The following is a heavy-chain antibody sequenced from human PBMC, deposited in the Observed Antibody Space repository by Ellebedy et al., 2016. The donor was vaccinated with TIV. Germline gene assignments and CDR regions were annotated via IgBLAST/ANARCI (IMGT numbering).Heavy chain of an antibody. Sequence: ASVKVSXXASGYTFSIYGFNWVRQAPGQGLEWLGWISASKGNTGYAQKFQGRVTMTRNTSISTAYMELSSLRSEDTAVYYCARLVHDYGSDYWGQGTLVTVSS. J-gene: IGHJ4*02. CDR2: ISASKGNT. D-gene: IGHD4-17*01. CDR1: GYTFSIYG. V-gene: IGHV1-8*02. CDR3: ARLVHDYGSDY.